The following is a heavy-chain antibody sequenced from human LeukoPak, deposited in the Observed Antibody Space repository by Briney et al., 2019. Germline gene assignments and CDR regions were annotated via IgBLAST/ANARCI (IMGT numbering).Heavy chain of an antibody. CDR1: GYTFTSYA. V-gene: IGHV1-3*01. D-gene: IGHD4-17*01. Sequence: ASVKVSCKASGYTFTSYAMHWVRQAPGQRLEWMGWINAGNGNTKYSQKLQGRVTMTTDTSTSTAYMELRSLRSDDTATYFCARDLGDDLTTVTSGNWFDPWGQGTLVTVSS. CDR3: ARDLGDDLTTVTSGNWFDP. J-gene: IGHJ5*02. CDR2: INAGNGNT.